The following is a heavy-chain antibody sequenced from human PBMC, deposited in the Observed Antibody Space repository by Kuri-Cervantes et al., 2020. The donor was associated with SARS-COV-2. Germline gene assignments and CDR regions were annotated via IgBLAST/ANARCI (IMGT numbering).Heavy chain of an antibody. CDR1: GGSISSGDYY. V-gene: IGHV4-30-4*08. J-gene: IGHJ4*02. CDR2: IYYSGST. CDR3: ARTLRFLEWFFDY. Sequence: LRLSCAVSGGSISSGDYYWSWIRQPPGKGLEWIGYIYYSGSTYYNPSLKSQVTISVDTSKNQFSLKLSSVTAADTAVYYCARTLRFLEWFFDYWGQGTLVTVSS. D-gene: IGHD3-3*01.